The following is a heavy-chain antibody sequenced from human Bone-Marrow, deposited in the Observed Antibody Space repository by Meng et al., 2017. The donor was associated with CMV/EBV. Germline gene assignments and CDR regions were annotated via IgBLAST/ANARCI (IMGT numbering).Heavy chain of an antibody. CDR2: IYYSGST. D-gene: IGHD1-26*01. CDR3: ARGYPPFSRRYGMDV. V-gene: IGHV4-61*01. Sequence: SETLSLTCTVSGGSVSSGSYYWSWIRQPPGKGLEWIGYIYYSGSTNYNPSLKSRVTISVDTSKNQFSLKLSSVTAADTAVYYCARGYPPFSRRYGMDVWGQGTTVTVSS. J-gene: IGHJ6*02. CDR1: GGSVSSGSYY.